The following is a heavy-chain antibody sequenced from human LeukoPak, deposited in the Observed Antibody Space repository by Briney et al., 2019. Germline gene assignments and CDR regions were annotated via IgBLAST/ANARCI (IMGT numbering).Heavy chain of an antibody. V-gene: IGHV3-30-3*01. J-gene: IGHJ4*02. D-gene: IGHD1-26*01. Sequence: GGPLRLSCAASGFTFSSYAMHWVRQATGKGLEWVAVISYDGSNKYYADSVKGRFNISRDNSKNTLYLKENSLSAEDSAVLYCARFGWELPFVYWGQGTLVTVSS. CDR3: ARFGWELPFVY. CDR1: GFTFSSYA. CDR2: ISYDGSNK.